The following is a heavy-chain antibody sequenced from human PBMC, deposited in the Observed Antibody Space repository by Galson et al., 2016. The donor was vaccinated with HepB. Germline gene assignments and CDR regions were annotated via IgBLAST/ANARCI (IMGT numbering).Heavy chain of an antibody. CDR3: ARSVSGAIGVVYYGMDV. J-gene: IGHJ6*02. CDR1: GYSFTDYY. Sequence: VKVSCKVSGYSFTDYYIHWVQQAPGKGLEWMGLIDPEDGETVYPEKFQGRVTITADTSTDTAYMELSSLRSEDAAVYYCARSVSGAIGVVYYGMDVWGQGTTVIVSS. CDR2: IDPEDGET. V-gene: IGHV1-69-2*01. D-gene: IGHD2-2*01.